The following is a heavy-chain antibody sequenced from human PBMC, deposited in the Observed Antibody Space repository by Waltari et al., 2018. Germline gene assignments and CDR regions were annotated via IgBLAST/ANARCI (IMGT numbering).Heavy chain of an antibody. CDR1: GFTLSNNW. Sequence: EVQLVESGGGVVQPGGSRRLYCSASGFTLSNNWMTWVRKAPGKGLEWVAKINQDGSEKYSVESVKGRFTISRDNAKNSLYLQLNSLRADDTAVYYCTRGGDDSSWYWRNWGQGTLVTVSS. J-gene: IGHJ4*02. V-gene: IGHV3-7*01. D-gene: IGHD6-13*01. CDR2: INQDGSEK. CDR3: TRGGDDSSWYWRN.